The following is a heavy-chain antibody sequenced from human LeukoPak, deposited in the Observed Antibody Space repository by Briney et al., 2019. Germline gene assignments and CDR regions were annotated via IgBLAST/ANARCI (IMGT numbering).Heavy chain of an antibody. D-gene: IGHD4/OR15-4a*01. J-gene: IGHJ2*01. V-gene: IGHV3-23*01. Sequence: GGSLRLSCAASGFSFSSSAMTWVRQAPGKGLEWVSGISGSGGSTYDADSVKGRFTIFRDNSKNTLDLQMNSLRVEDTAVYYCAKVTMVGWYFDLWGRGTLVTVSS. CDR1: GFSFSSSA. CDR3: AKVTMVGWYFDL. CDR2: ISGSGGST.